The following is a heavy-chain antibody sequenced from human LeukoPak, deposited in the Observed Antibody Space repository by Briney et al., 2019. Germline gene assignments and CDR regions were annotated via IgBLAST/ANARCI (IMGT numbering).Heavy chain of an antibody. J-gene: IGHJ4*02. Sequence: GGSLRLSCAASGFTFSSQWMSWVRQAPGKRLEWVACIKKDGSKRYYVDSVKGRFTISRDNAKNSLYLQMNSLRAEDTAVYYCAALDTAMAPLPDWGQGTRVTVSS. D-gene: IGHD5-18*01. CDR1: GFTFSSQW. V-gene: IGHV3-7*01. CDR2: IKKDGSKR. CDR3: AALDTAMAPLPD.